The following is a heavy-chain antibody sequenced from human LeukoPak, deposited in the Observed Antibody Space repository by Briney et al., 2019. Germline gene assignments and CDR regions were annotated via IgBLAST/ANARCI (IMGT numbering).Heavy chain of an antibody. CDR3: AELGITMIGGV. CDR1: GFTFSDYG. CDR2: ISGSGIST. Sequence: GGSLRLSCAAAGFTFSDYGMNWVRQAPGKGLEWVSGISGSGISTYYADSVKGRFTISRDNAKNSLYLQMNSLRAEDTAVYYCAELGITMIGGVWGKGTTVTISS. V-gene: IGHV3-23*01. J-gene: IGHJ6*04. D-gene: IGHD3-10*02.